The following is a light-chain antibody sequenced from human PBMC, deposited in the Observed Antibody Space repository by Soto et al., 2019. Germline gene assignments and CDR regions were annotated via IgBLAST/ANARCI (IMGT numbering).Light chain of an antibody. J-gene: IGKJ2*01. CDR3: QQYGGSPT. V-gene: IGKV3-20*01. Sequence: EIVLTQSPGTLSLSPGQRATLSCRASQSVSSNYLAWYQQKPGQAPRLLIYATSSRATGIPDRFSGSGSGTDFTLTIRRLEPEDSAVFYCQQYGGSPTFGQGTKLEIK. CDR2: ATS. CDR1: QSVSSNY.